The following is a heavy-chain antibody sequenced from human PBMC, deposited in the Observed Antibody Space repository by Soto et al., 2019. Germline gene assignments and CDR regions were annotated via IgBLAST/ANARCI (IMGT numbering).Heavy chain of an antibody. J-gene: IGHJ4*02. CDR1: GDSIRNYY. Sequence: PSETLSLTCTVSGDSIRNYYWSWIRQPPGKRLEWIGYIYYTGSTTYNPSLESRVNMSVDTSKNQFPLKLTSVNAADTAVYYCAKYRRTAAEGYTLDYWGRGTLVTVSS. CDR2: IYYTGST. V-gene: IGHV4-59*01. CDR3: AKYRRTAAEGYTLDY. D-gene: IGHD6-13*01.